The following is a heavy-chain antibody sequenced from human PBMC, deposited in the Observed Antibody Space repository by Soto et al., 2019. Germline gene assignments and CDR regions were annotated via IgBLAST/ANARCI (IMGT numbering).Heavy chain of an antibody. CDR2: IYYSGST. CDR1: GGSISTGGYY. J-gene: IGHJ4*02. D-gene: IGHD4-17*01. Sequence: QVQLQESGPGLVKPSQTLSLTCTVSGGSISTGGYYWTRIRQHPGKGLEWIGYIYYSGSTYYNPSLQSRVTISVDTSKNQFSLKLSSVTAADTAVYYCARGLSVTLFDNWGQGTLVTVSS. CDR3: ARGLSVTLFDN. V-gene: IGHV4-31*03.